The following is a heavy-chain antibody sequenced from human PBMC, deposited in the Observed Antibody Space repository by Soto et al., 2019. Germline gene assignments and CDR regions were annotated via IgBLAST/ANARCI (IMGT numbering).Heavy chain of an antibody. V-gene: IGHV3-23*01. Sequence: PGGSLRLSCAASGFTVSSNYMSWVRQAPGKGLEWVSAISGSGGSTYYADSVKGRFTISRDNSKNTLYLQMNSLRAEDTAVYYCARLSEWETYYFDYWGQGTLVTVSS. CDR2: ISGSGGST. CDR1: GFTVSSNY. J-gene: IGHJ4*02. CDR3: ARLSEWETYYFDY. D-gene: IGHD1-26*01.